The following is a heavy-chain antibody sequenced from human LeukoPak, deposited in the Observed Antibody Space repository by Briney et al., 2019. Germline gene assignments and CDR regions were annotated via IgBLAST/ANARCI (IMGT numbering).Heavy chain of an antibody. CDR1: GGSISSYY. Sequence: SESLSLSCTASGGSISSYYRSWIRQPPGKGLEWMGYIYYSGSTNYNPSLKSRVTISADTSKNKFSLKLSSVTAADTAVYYCARVYYGSGNAFDYWGQGTLVTV. J-gene: IGHJ4*02. CDR2: IYYSGST. CDR3: ARVYYGSGNAFDY. D-gene: IGHD3-10*01. V-gene: IGHV4-59*01.